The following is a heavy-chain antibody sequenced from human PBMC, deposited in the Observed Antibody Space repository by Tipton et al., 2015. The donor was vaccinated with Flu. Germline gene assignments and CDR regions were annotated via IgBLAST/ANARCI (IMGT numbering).Heavy chain of an antibody. CDR1: GFTFSDYY. D-gene: IGHD5-18*01. CDR3: ARDGYSYGPDYYYYYGMDV. CDR2: ISSSGSTI. J-gene: IGHJ6*02. Sequence: SLRLSCAASGFTFSDYYMSWIRQAPGKGLEWVSYISSSGSTIYYADSVKGRFTISRDNAKNSLYLQMNSLRAEDTAVYYCARDGYSYGPDYYYYYGMDVWGQGTPVTVSS. V-gene: IGHV3-11*01.